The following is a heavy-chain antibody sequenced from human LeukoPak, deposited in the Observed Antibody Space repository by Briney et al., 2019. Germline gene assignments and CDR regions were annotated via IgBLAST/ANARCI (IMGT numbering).Heavy chain of an antibody. J-gene: IGHJ4*02. CDR2: IYHSGST. Sequence: SETLSLTCTVSGGSISSGGYYWSWIRQPPGKGLEWIGYIYHSGSTYHNPSLKSRVTISVDRSKNQFSLKLSSVTAADTAVYYCARDPAGAYDYWGQGTLVTVSS. CDR1: GGSISSGGYY. CDR3: ARDPAGAYDY. V-gene: IGHV4-30-2*01.